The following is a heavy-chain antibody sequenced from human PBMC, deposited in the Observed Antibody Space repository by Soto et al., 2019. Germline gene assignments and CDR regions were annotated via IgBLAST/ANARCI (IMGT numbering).Heavy chain of an antibody. V-gene: IGHV1-8*01. CDR2: MNPNSGNT. D-gene: IGHD3-9*01. Sequence: QVQLVQSGAEVKKPGASVQVSCKASGYTFTSYDINWVRQATGQGLEWMGWMNPNSGNTGYAQKFQGRVTMTRNTSISTAYMELSSLRSEDTAVYYCARERTYYDILTGSRYYYYGMDVWGQGTTVTVSS. CDR1: GYTFTSYD. J-gene: IGHJ6*02. CDR3: ARERTYYDILTGSRYYYYGMDV.